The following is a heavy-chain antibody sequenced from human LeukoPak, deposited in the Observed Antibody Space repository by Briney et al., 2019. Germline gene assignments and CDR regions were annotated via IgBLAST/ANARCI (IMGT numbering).Heavy chain of an antibody. J-gene: IGHJ6*02. CDR1: GGSISSYY. V-gene: IGHV4-59*01. Sequence: PSETLSLTCTVSGGSISSYYWSWIRQPPGKGLEWIGYIYYSGSTNYNPSLKSRVTISVDTSKNQFSLKLSSVTAADTAVYYCARLTMVPGVIRDDYFGMDVWGQGTTVTVSS. CDR3: ARLTMVPGVIRDDYFGMDV. CDR2: IYYSGST. D-gene: IGHD3-10*01.